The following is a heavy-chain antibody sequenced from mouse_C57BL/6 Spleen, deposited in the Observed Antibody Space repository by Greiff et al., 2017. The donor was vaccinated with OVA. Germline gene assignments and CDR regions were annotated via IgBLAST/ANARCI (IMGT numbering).Heavy chain of an antibody. CDR3: ARSPYYYGSSPYYFDY. V-gene: IGHV1-82*01. CDR2: IYPGDGDT. CDR1: GYAFSSSW. D-gene: IGHD1-1*01. Sequence: QVQLQQSGPELVKPGASVKISCKASGYAFSSSWMNWVKQRPGKGLEWIGRIYPGDGDTNYNGKFKGKATLTADKSSSTAYMQLSSLTSEDSAVYICARSPYYYGSSPYYFDYWGQGTTLTVSS. J-gene: IGHJ2*01.